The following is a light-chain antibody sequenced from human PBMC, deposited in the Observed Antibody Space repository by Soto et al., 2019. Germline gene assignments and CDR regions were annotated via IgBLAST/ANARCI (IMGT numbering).Light chain of an antibody. V-gene: IGLV2-14*01. CDR3: SSYTSSSTPYV. CDR1: SXDVGGYNY. CDR2: EVS. J-gene: IGLJ1*01. Sequence: QSALTQPDSVSGSPGQSITISCTGTSXDVGGYNYVSWYQQHPGKAPKLMIYEVSNRPSGVSNRFSGSKSGNTASLTISGLQAEDEADYYCSSYTSSSTPYVFGTGTKVILL.